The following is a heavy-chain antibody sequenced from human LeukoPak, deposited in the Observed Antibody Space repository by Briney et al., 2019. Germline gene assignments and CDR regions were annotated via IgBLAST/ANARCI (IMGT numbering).Heavy chain of an antibody. CDR3: ARGTSGYYYYYMDV. D-gene: IGHD1-26*01. J-gene: IGHJ6*03. Sequence: PSETLSLTCAVYGGSFSGYYWNWIRQPPGKGLEWIGEINHSGSTNYNPSLKSRVTISVDTSKNRFSLKLSSVTAADTAVYYCARGTSGYYYYYMDVWGKGTTVTVSS. CDR2: INHSGST. CDR1: GGSFSGYY. V-gene: IGHV4-34*01.